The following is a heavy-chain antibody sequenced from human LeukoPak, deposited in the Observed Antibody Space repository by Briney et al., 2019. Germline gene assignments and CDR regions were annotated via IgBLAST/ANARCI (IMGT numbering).Heavy chain of an antibody. CDR3: ARGGGTIFGVVIIPVDWFDP. D-gene: IGHD3-3*01. CDR1: GGSISSYY. V-gene: IGHV4-59*01. J-gene: IGHJ5*02. CDR2: IYYSGST. Sequence: PSETLSLTCTVSGGSISSYYWSWIRQPPGKGLEWIGYIYYSGSTNYNPSLKSRVTISVDTSKNQLSLKLSSVTAADTAVYYCARGGGTIFGVVIIPVDWFDPWGQGTLVTVSS.